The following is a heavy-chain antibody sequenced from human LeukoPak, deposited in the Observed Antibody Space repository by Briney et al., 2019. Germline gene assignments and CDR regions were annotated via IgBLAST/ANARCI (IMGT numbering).Heavy chain of an antibody. J-gene: IGHJ5*02. Sequence: PGGSLRLSCAASRFTFSNYGMHWVRQAPGKGLEWVAVISYDGSNKYYADSVKGRFTMSRDDMKKTVYLQMDSLRAEDTAVYYCASSHCTAGSCNWFDPWGQGTLVTVSP. CDR1: RFTFSNYG. CDR3: ASSHCTAGSCNWFDP. D-gene: IGHD2-8*02. CDR2: ISYDGSNK. V-gene: IGHV3-30*03.